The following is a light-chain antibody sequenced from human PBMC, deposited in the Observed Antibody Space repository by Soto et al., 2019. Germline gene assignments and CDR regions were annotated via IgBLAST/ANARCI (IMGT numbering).Light chain of an antibody. J-gene: IGLJ1*01. CDR2: EVS. Sequence: QSALTQPPSASGSPGQSVAISCTGTSSDVGGYNYVSWYQQHPGKAPQLMIYEVSKRPSGVPDRFSGSKSGNTASLTVSGLQAEDEADYYCSSYAGSNDFVLGTGTKLTVL. V-gene: IGLV2-8*01. CDR1: SSDVGGYNY. CDR3: SSYAGSNDFV.